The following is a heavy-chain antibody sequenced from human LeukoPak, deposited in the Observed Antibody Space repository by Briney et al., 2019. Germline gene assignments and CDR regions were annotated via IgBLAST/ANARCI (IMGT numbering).Heavy chain of an antibody. CDR2: IKQDGSDK. Sequence: PGGSLRLSCAASGFTFSSYWMSWVRQAPGKGLEWVANIKQDGSDKYYVDSVKGRFTISRDNAKNSVYLQMNSLRAEDTAVYYCARDKVVGATLFGYWGQGTLVTVS. CDR1: GFTFSSYW. CDR3: ARDKVVGATLFGY. J-gene: IGHJ4*02. V-gene: IGHV3-7*01. D-gene: IGHD1-26*01.